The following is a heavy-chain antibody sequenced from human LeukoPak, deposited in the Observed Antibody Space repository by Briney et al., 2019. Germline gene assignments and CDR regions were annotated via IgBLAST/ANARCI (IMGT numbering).Heavy chain of an antibody. Sequence: SETLSLTCTVSGGSISNYYWSWIRQPPGKGLEWIGYIYYTGSTTHNPSLKSRVTTSVDTSKNQFSLKLSSVTAADTAVYYCAREEAATSSLDYWGKGILVTVSS. V-gene: IGHV4-59*01. CDR1: GGSISNYY. CDR2: IYYTGST. J-gene: IGHJ4*02. D-gene: IGHD2-15*01. CDR3: AREEAATSSLDY.